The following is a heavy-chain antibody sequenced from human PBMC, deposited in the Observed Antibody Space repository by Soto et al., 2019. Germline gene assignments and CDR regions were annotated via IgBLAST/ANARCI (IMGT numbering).Heavy chain of an antibody. V-gene: IGHV4-59*01. D-gene: IGHD5-18*01. CDR3: ASGRGYSYGCKYYYYYYGMDV. Sequence: PSETLSLTCTVSGGSISSYYWSWIRQPPGKGLEWIGYIYYSGSTNYNPSLKSRVTISVDTSKNQFSLKLSSVTAADTAVYYCASGRGYSYGCKYYYYYYGMDVWCQGTMVTVSS. J-gene: IGHJ6*02. CDR2: IYYSGST. CDR1: GGSISSYY.